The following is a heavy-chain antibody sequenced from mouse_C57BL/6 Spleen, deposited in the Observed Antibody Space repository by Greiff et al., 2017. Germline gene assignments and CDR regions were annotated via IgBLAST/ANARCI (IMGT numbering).Heavy chain of an antibody. CDR1: GYTFTSYW. CDR3: AISAPRFITSVVAPPWFAY. Sequence: QVQLKESGAELVKPGASVKVSCKASGYTFTSYWMHWVKQRPGQGLEWIGRIHPSDSDTNYNQKFKGKATLTVDKSSSTAYLQLSSLTSEDSAVYSCAISAPRFITSVVAPPWFAYWGQGTLVTVSA. CDR2: IHPSDSDT. D-gene: IGHD1-1*01. J-gene: IGHJ3*01. V-gene: IGHV1-74*01.